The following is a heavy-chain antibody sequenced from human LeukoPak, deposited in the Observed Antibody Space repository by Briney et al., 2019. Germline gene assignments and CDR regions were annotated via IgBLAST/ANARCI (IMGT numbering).Heavy chain of an antibody. J-gene: IGHJ4*02. Sequence: SETLSLTCTVSSGSVSSGSYYWSWIRQPPGKGLEWIGYIYYSGSTNYNPSLKSRVTISVDTSKNQFSLKLSSVTAADTAVYYCAEIFEVAGTKSLGYWGQGTLVFVSS. CDR1: SGSVSSGSYY. V-gene: IGHV4-61*01. D-gene: IGHD6-19*01. CDR3: AEIFEVAGTKSLGY. CDR2: IYYSGST.